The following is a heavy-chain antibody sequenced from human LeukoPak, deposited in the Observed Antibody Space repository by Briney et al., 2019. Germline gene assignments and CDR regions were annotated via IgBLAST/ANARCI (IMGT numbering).Heavy chain of an antibody. D-gene: IGHD6-6*01. CDR2: INPNSGGA. Sequence: GASVKVSCKASGYIFTDYYMHWVRQAPGQELGWMGRINPNSGGANYAQKFQGRVTMTRDTSISTAYMELRSLRSDDTAVYYCARDRPYSSSSMRDAFDIWGQGTMVTVSS. CDR3: ARDRPYSSSSMRDAFDI. J-gene: IGHJ3*02. V-gene: IGHV1/OR15-1*04. CDR1: GYIFTDYY.